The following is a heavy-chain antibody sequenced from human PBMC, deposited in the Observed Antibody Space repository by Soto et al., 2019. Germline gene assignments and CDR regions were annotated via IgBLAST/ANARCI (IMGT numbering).Heavy chain of an antibody. J-gene: IGHJ4*02. Sequence: QVQLAQSGAAVKKPGSSVKVSCKASGGTFSSYSINWVRQAPGQGLEWMGEIIPIFGTANYAQKFQGRVTITADESTSTAYMELSSLRSEDTAVYYCARDGGRHSGGIDYWGQGTLVTVSS. D-gene: IGHD1-26*01. CDR3: ARDGGRHSGGIDY. CDR1: GGTFSSYS. V-gene: IGHV1-69*01. CDR2: IIPIFGTA.